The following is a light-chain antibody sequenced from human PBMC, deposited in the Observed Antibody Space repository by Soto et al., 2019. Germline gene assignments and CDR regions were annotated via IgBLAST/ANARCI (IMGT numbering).Light chain of an antibody. V-gene: IGKV3-20*01. J-gene: IGKJ2*01. CDR1: QSVSSFY. Sequence: EIVLTQSPGTLSFSPGERATLSCRASQSVSSFYLAWYQQKPGQAPRLLSYGASSRAPGIPDRCSGSGSGTDFTLTISRLEPEDFAVYYCQQYGSSRFTFGQGTKLEIK. CDR3: QQYGSSRFT. CDR2: GAS.